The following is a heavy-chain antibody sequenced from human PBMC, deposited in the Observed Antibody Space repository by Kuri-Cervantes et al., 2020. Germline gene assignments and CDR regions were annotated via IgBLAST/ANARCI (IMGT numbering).Heavy chain of an antibody. D-gene: IGHD3-10*01. CDR3: ARSPRGYGDFDY. CDR1: GGTFSSYA. CDR2: IIPIFGTA. Sequence: SVKVSCKASGGTFSSYAISWVRQAPGQGLERMGGIIPIFGTANYAQKFQGRVTITADKSTSTAYMELSSLRSEDTAVYYCARSPRGYGDFDYWGQGTLVTVSS. J-gene: IGHJ4*02. V-gene: IGHV1-69*06.